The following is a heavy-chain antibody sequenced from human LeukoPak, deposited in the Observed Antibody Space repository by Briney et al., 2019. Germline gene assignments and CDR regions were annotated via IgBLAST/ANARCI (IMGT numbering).Heavy chain of an antibody. J-gene: IGHJ4*02. Sequence: GGSLRLSCVASRFIFSNYWMNWVRQAPGKGLEWVANIKPDGSERNYGDFVKGRVTIARANTKNSLYLQMNSLRAEDTGVYYCVGGDYWGQGTLVTVSS. CDR2: IKPDGSER. CDR3: VGGDY. CDR1: RFIFSNYW. V-gene: IGHV3-7*01.